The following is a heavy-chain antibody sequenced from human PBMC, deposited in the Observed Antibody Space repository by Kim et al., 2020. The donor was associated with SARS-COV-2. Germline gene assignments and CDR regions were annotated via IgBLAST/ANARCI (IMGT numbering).Heavy chain of an antibody. D-gene: IGHD3-10*01. J-gene: IGHJ3*02. Sequence: GSVKGRFTISRENAKNSLYLQMNSLRAGDTAVYYCARASHYYGSGNAFDIWGQGTMVTVSS. V-gene: IGHV3-13*01. CDR3: ARASHYYGSGNAFDI.